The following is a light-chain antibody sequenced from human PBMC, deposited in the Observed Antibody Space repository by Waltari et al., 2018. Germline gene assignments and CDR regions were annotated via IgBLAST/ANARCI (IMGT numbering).Light chain of an antibody. J-gene: IGLJ2*01. Sequence: YELTQTPSMSVSPGQTASITCSGALLPKQYGHWYQKKSGQAPVLIIYKDSERPSGIPERLSGSSSGTTVTLTISDVQSEDEADYYCQSTVSSGTYTGLFGGGTKLNVL. CDR3: QSTVSSGTYTGL. V-gene: IGLV3-25*03. CDR1: LLPKQY. CDR2: KDS.